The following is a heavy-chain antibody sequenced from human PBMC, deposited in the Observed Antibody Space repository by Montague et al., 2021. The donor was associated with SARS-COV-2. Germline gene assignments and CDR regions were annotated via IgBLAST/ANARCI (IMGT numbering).Heavy chain of an antibody. V-gene: IGHV3-15*01. CDR1: GFTFSHAW. J-gene: IGHJ4*02. CDR3: TTGYTNGRLDY. D-gene: IGHD6-19*01. CDR2: IKTKTDGGTT. Sequence: SLRLSCAASGFTFSHAWMSWVRQAPGKGLEWVGRIKTKTDGGTTDYAAPVKGRFTISRDDSENTLFLQMNSLKTEDTAPYYCTTGYTNGRLDYWGQGTLVTVSS.